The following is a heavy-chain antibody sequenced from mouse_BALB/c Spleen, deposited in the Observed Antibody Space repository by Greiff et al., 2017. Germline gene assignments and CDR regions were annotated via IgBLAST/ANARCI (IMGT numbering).Heavy chain of an antibody. CDR3: TRNYGSSYGFAD. D-gene: IGHD1-1*01. Sequence: QVQLQQPGAELVRPGASVKLSCKASGYTFTSYWINWVKQRPGQGLEWIGNSYPSDSYTNYNQKFKDKATLTVDKSSSTAYMQLSSPTSEDSAVYYCTRNYGSSYGFADWGQGTLVTVSA. CDR1: GYTFTSYW. V-gene: IGHV1-69*02. CDR2: SYPSDSYT. J-gene: IGHJ3*01.